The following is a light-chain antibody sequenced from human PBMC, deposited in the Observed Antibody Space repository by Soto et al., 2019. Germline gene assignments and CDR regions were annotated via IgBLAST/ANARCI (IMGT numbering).Light chain of an antibody. J-gene: IGKJ3*01. CDR1: QSVSSY. Sequence: EIVLTQSPATLSLSPGERATLSCRASQSVSSYLAWYQQKPGQAPRLLIYDASNRATGIPARFSGSGSGTDFTLTISILDPEDFAVYYCQARTNSPPRCTFGPGTKVDIK. V-gene: IGKV3-11*01. CDR2: DAS. CDR3: QARTNSPPRCT.